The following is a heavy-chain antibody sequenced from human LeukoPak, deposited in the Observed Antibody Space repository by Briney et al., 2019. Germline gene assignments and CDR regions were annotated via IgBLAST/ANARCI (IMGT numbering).Heavy chain of an antibody. D-gene: IGHD3-22*01. J-gene: IGHJ3*02. CDR3: ARDDGLYYYDSSGYDAFDI. CDR1: GFTFSSYA. Sequence: GGSLRLSCAASGFTFSSYAMHWVRQAPGKGLEWVAVISYDGSNKYCADSVKGRFTISRDNSKNTLYLQMNSLRAEDTAVYYCARDDGLYYYDSSGYDAFDIWGQGTMVTVSS. CDR2: ISYDGSNK. V-gene: IGHV3-30*01.